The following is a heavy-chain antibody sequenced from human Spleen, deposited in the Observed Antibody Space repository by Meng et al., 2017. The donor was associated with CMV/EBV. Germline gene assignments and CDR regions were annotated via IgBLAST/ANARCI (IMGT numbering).Heavy chain of an antibody. D-gene: IGHD1-26*01. J-gene: IGHJ4*02. CDR2: IIPDTGSA. V-gene: IGHV1-69*10. CDR3: ARDLLTGAGY. Sequence: SVKVSCKASGVTFNNHVITWVRLAPGQGPEWVGGIIPDTGSANYAQKFQGRVTITADKSTSTVYVELRNLRSEDTAIYYCARDLLTGAGYWGPRTLVTVSS. CDR1: GVTFNNHV.